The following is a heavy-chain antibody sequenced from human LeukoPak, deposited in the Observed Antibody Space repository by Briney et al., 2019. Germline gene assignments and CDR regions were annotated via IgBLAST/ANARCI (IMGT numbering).Heavy chain of an antibody. V-gene: IGHV3-43D*04. J-gene: IGHJ4*02. D-gene: IGHD3-10*01. CDR3: AKDRSGNSYGHFDY. CDR2: ISWGGGST. Sequence: GGSLRLSCAASGFTFDDYAMHWVRQAPGKGLERVSLISWGGGSTYYADSVKGRFTISRDNSKNSLYLHMNSLRAEDTALYYCAKDRSGNSYGHFDYWGQGTLVTVSS. CDR1: GFTFDDYA.